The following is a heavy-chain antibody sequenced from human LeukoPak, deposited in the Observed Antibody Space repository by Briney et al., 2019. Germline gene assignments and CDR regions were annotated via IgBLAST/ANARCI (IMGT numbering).Heavy chain of an antibody. CDR2: INPNSGGT. Sequence: ASVKVSCKASGYTFTGYYMHWVRQAPGQGLEWMGWINPNSGGTNYAPKFQGRVTMTRDTSISTAYMELSRLRSDDTAVYYCARDRGEYYDFWSGYGNWFDPWGQGTLVTVSS. CDR1: GYTFTGYY. V-gene: IGHV1-2*02. D-gene: IGHD3-3*01. J-gene: IGHJ5*02. CDR3: ARDRGEYYDFWSGYGNWFDP.